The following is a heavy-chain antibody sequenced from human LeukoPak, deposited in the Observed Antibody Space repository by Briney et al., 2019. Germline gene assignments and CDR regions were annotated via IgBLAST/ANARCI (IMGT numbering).Heavy chain of an antibody. Sequence: GASVKVSCKASGGTFISYAISWVRQAPGQGLEWMGGIIPIFGTANYAQKFQGRVTITADESTSTAYMELSSLRSEDTAVYYCARDLYSYGTFDYWGQGTLVTVSS. J-gene: IGHJ4*02. CDR2: IIPIFGTA. CDR1: GGTFISYA. CDR3: ARDLYSYGTFDY. V-gene: IGHV1-69*13. D-gene: IGHD5-18*01.